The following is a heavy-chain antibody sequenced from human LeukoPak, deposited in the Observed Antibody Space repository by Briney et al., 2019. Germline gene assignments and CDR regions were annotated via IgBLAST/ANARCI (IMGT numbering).Heavy chain of an antibody. CDR1: GFTFSSYA. V-gene: IGHV3-23*01. CDR3: TGTPTPSVVVPAAMLVGNYYGMDV. D-gene: IGHD2-2*01. Sequence: GGSLRLSCAASGFTFSSYAMSWVRQAPGKGLEWVSAISGSGGSTYYADSVKGRFTISRDNSKNTLYLQMNSLRAEDTAVYYCTGTPTPSVVVPAAMLVGNYYGMDVWGQGTTVTVSS. CDR2: ISGSGGST. J-gene: IGHJ6*02.